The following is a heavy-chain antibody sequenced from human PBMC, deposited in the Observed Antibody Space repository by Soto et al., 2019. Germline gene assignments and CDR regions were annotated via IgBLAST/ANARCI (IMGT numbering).Heavy chain of an antibody. CDR1: GYTFTSQN. J-gene: IGHJ6*02. CDR2: IIPILGIA. D-gene: IGHD2-15*01. V-gene: IGHV1-69*02. Sequence: GASVKVSCKASGYTFTSQNMHWVRQAPGQGLEWMGRIIPILGIANYAQKFQGRVTITADKSTSTAYMELSSLRSEDTAVYYCARGGVVVAARDYNDTLAWGEGPTITV. CDR3: ARGGVVVAARDYNDTLA.